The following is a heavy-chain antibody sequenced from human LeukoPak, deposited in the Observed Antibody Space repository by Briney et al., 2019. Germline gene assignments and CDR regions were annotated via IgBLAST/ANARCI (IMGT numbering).Heavy chain of an antibody. CDR2: IYYSGST. V-gene: IGHV4-59*08. Sequence: PSETLSLTCAVSGGSISIYYWSWIRQPPGKGLEWIGYIYYSGSTNYNPSLESRVTISVDTSKNQFSLKLSSVTAADTAVYYCASGDSGYDFFDYWGQGTLVTVSS. D-gene: IGHD5-12*01. J-gene: IGHJ4*02. CDR1: GGSISIYY. CDR3: ASGDSGYDFFDY.